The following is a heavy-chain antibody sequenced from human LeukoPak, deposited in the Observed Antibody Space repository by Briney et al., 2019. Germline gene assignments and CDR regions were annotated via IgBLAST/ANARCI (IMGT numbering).Heavy chain of an antibody. D-gene: IGHD3-22*01. Sequence: GGSLRLSCAASGFTFSDYYMSWIRQAPGKGLERLSYISSSGRTIYYADSVKGRFTISRDNAKNSLYLQMNSLRVEDTAVYYCARHYYHSSGHGGYWGQGTLVTVSS. V-gene: IGHV3-11*01. J-gene: IGHJ4*02. CDR2: ISSSGRTI. CDR1: GFTFSDYY. CDR3: ARHYYHSSGHGGY.